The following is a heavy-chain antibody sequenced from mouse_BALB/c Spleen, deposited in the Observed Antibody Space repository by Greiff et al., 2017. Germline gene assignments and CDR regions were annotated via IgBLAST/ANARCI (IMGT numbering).Heavy chain of an antibody. J-gene: IGHJ3*01. Sequence: EVMLVESGGGLVKPGGSLKLSCAASGFAFSSYDMSWVRQTPEKRLEWVAYISSGGGSTYYPDTVKGRFTISRDNAKNTLYLQMSSLKSEDTAMYYCARHYYGSSLFAWFAYWGQGTLVTVSA. CDR2: ISSGGGST. V-gene: IGHV5-12-1*01. D-gene: IGHD1-1*01. CDR1: GFAFSSYD. CDR3: ARHYYGSSLFAWFAY.